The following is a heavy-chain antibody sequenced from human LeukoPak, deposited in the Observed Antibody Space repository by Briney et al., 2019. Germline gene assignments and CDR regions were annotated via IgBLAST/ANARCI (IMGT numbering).Heavy chain of an antibody. V-gene: IGHV3-64*01. D-gene: IGHD3-22*01. J-gene: IGHJ4*02. Sequence: GGSLRLSCAASGFSLRKHPMHWVRQAPGNGLEFVSAISGDGGTTFYASSVKGRFTISRDNSKNMVVLQMGSLRTDDMGVYFCARDCSSGNCRGALDYWGQGALVTVSS. CDR3: ARDCSSGNCRGALDY. CDR1: GFSLRKHP. CDR2: ISGDGGTT.